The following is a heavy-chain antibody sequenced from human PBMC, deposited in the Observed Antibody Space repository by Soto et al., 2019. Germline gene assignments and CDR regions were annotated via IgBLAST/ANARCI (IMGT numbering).Heavy chain of an antibody. V-gene: IGHV1-18*01. CDR3: ARVVRGVVNWFDP. CDR1: GYTFTSYG. J-gene: IGHJ5*02. Sequence: ASVKVSCKASGYTFTSYGISWVRQAPGQGLEWMGWISAYNGNTNYAQKLQGRVTMTTDTSTSTAYMELKSLGQDDTAVYYCARVVRGVVNWFDPWGQGTLVTVSS. D-gene: IGHD3-10*01. CDR2: ISAYNGNT.